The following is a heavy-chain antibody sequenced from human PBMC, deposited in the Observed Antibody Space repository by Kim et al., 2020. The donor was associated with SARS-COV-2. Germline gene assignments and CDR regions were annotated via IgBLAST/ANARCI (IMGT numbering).Heavy chain of an antibody. J-gene: IGHJ3*02. V-gene: IGHV6-1*01. Sequence: SQTLSLTCAISGDSVSSNSAAWNWIRQSPSRGLEWLGRTYYRSKWYNDYAVSVKSRITINPDTSKNQFSLQLNSVTPEDTAVYYCARGQTWIQLWFFLNDAFDIWGQGTMVTVSS. CDR2: TYYRSKWYN. CDR1: GDSVSSNSAA. CDR3: ARGQTWIQLWFFLNDAFDI. D-gene: IGHD5-18*01.